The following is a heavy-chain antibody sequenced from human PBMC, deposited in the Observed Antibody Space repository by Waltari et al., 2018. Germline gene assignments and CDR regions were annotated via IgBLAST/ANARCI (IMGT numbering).Heavy chain of an antibody. CDR3: ARGGQIVRPRPLDL. D-gene: IGHD6-6*01. J-gene: IGHJ3*01. V-gene: IGHV3-66*01. CDR1: GFTVTSTY. CDR2: IYRRATT. Sequence: EGQLVESGGGLVKPGGSLRLSCAASGFTVTSTYLNWVRQAPGKGLEWVSTIYRRATTFYADSVKGRFTISRDNSKNLLFLQMDDLRVNDTAVYYCARGGQIVRPRPLDLWGPGTLVTVSS.